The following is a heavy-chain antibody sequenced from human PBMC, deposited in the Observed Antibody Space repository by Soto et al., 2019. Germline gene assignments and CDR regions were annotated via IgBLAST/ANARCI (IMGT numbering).Heavy chain of an antibody. CDR3: ARRGSDYEFDY. CDR1: GYSFTSYW. V-gene: IGHV5-51*01. CDR2: IYPGDSDT. J-gene: IGHJ4*02. Sequence: SLKVSWKGSGYSFTSYWIGWGRQMPGKGLEWMGIIYPGDSDTRYSPSFQGQVTISADKSISTAYLQWSSLKASDTAMYYCARRGSDYEFDYWGQGTLVTVSS. D-gene: IGHD5-12*01.